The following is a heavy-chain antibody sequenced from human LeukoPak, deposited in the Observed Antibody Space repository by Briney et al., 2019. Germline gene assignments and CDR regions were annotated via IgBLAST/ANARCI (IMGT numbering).Heavy chain of an antibody. CDR2: ISYDGSSK. Sequence: GGSLRLSCAASGFTFSTYAMHWVRQAPGKGLEWVSVISYDGSSKYYADSVKGRFTISRDNSKNTLYLQMNSLRAEDTAVYYCARVTTAIPVAFDIWGQGTMVTVSS. D-gene: IGHD2-21*02. CDR1: GFTFSTYA. J-gene: IGHJ3*02. V-gene: IGHV3-30*04. CDR3: ARVTTAIPVAFDI.